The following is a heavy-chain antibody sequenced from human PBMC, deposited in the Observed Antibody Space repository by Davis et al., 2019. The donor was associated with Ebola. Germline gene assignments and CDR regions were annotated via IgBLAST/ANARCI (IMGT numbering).Heavy chain of an antibody. CDR3: ARGVSKGDYVLYYYGMDV. CDR2: INPSGGST. Sequence: ASVTVSCKASGGTFSSYAISWVRQAPGQGLEWMGIINPSGGSTSYAQKFQGRVTMTRDTSTSTVYMELSSLRSEDTAVYYCARGVSKGDYVLYYYGMDVWGQGTTVTVSS. J-gene: IGHJ6*02. V-gene: IGHV1-46*01. CDR1: GGTFSSYA. D-gene: IGHD4-17*01.